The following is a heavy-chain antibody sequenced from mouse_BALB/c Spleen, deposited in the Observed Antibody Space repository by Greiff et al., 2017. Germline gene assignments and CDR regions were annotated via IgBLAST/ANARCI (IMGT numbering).Heavy chain of an antibody. D-gene: IGHD2-3*01. CDR3: ARRGGGYYGYAMDY. V-gene: IGHV1-39*01. CDR2: IDPYYGGT. J-gene: IGHJ4*01. Sequence: VHVKQSGPELEKPGASVKISCKASGYSFTGYNMNWVKQSNGKSLEWIGNIDPYYGGTSYNQKFKGKATLTVDKSSSTAYMQLKSLTSEDSAVYYCARRGGGYYGYAMDYWGQGTSVTVSS. CDR1: GYSFTGYN.